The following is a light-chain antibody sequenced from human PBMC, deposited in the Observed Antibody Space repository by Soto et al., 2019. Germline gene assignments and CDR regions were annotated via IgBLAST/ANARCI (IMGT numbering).Light chain of an antibody. CDR3: QQYNSYSG. Sequence: DIQMTQSPSTLSASVGDRVTITCRASPGISSWLAWYQQKPGKAPKLLIYDASSLESGVTSRFSGSGSGTEFTLTISSLQPDDFEHYYCQQYNSYSGFGQGTKLEIK. CDR2: DAS. V-gene: IGKV1-5*01. J-gene: IGKJ2*03. CDR1: PGISSW.